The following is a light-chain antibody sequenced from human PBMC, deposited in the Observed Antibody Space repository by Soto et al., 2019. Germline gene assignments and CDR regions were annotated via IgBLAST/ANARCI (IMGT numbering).Light chain of an antibody. J-gene: IGLJ2*01. V-gene: IGLV1-40*01. CDR3: QSYDSSLSVV. CDR1: SSNIGAGYA. Sequence: QSVLTQPPSVSGAPGQTVTISCTGSSSNIGAGYAVHWYQQLPGTAPKLLIYGNSNRPSGVPDRFSGSKSGTSASLAITGLQAEDEADYYCQSYDSSLSVVFGGGTKLTVL. CDR2: GNS.